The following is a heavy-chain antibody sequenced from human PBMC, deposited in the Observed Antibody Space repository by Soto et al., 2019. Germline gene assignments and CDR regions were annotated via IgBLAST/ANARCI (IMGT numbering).Heavy chain of an antibody. Sequence: QVQLVESGGGVVQPGGSLRLSCVGSGFTVSNFGMHWVRQAPGKGLEWVALMWYDGTQEYNVDSVGGRFTISRDNSKNTVYLEMNGLRGDDTGVYYCARNVGASGSSRWFDTWGQGTQVIVSS. J-gene: IGHJ5*02. D-gene: IGHD2-2*01. CDR2: MWYDGTQE. CDR1: GFTVSNFG. CDR3: ARNVGASGSSRWFDT. V-gene: IGHV3-33*01.